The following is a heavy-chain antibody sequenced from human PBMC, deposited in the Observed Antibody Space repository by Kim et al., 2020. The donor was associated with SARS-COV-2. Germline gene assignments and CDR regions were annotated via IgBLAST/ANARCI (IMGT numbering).Heavy chain of an antibody. Sequence: SETLSLICSVSGGSVSSSSYYWSWIRQPAGKGLEWIGRIYNSGSTKYNPSLRSRLTLSVDTSKNQFSLKLSSVTAADTAVYYCASGDFDLWGRGTLVTVSS. CDR1: GGSVSSSSYY. CDR3: ASGDFDL. CDR2: IYNSGST. V-gene: IGHV4-61*02. J-gene: IGHJ2*01. D-gene: IGHD3-10*01.